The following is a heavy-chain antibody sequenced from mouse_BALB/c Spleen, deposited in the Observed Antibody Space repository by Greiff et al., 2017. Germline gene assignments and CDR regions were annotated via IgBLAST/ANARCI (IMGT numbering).Heavy chain of an antibody. V-gene: IGHV5-12-2*01. D-gene: IGHD2-3*01. J-gene: IGHJ3*01. Sequence: EVMLVESGGGLVQPGGSLKLSCAASGFTFSSYTMSWVRQTPEKRLEWVAYISNGGGSTYYPDTVKGRFTISRDNAKNTLYLQMSSLKSEDTAMYYCARHPDDGYYDWFAYWGQGTLVTVSA. CDR1: GFTFSSYT. CDR2: ISNGGGST. CDR3: ARHPDDGYYDWFAY.